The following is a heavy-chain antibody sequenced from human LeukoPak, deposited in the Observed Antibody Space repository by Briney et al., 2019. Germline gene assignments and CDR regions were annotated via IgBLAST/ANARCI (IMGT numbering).Heavy chain of an antibody. D-gene: IGHD3-10*01. J-gene: IGHJ4*02. CDR3: ARDLVLGSGSYGQ. V-gene: IGHV3-74*01. CDR2: IHGDGTFT. Sequence: GGSLRLSCAASGFTFSTYRMHWVRQAPGKGLVWVSRIHGDGTFTTSADSVKGRFTISRDSAQNMVYLQMNSLRVEDTAVYYCARDLVLGSGSYGQWGQGTLVTVSS. CDR1: GFTFSTYR.